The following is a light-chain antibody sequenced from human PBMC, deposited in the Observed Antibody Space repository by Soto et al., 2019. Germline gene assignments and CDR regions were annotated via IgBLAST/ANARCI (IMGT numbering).Light chain of an antibody. J-gene: IGLJ3*02. CDR2: DSE. CDR3: ESWDSNLFAVV. Sequence: QSVLTQPPSVSAAPGQTVTISCSGSSSNIGKNYVSWYQQFPGRAPKLLIYDSEKRPSGIPDRFSGFESGTSATLGITGLQSGDEADYHCESWDSNLFAVVFGGGTKLTVL. CDR1: SSNIGKNY. V-gene: IGLV1-51*01.